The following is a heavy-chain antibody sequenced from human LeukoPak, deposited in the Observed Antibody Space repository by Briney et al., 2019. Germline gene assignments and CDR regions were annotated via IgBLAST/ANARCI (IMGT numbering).Heavy chain of an antibody. CDR3: ARVRESSGWDYFDY. Sequence: ETLSLTCTVSGGSIRTYYWSWIRQPPGKGLEWIGYISYSGRTNYKPSLNSRVTISVDTSKNQFSLKLTSVTAADTAVYYCARVRESSGWDYFDYWGQGAQVTVSS. D-gene: IGHD6-19*01. CDR2: ISYSGRT. J-gene: IGHJ4*02. V-gene: IGHV4-59*01. CDR1: GGSIRTYY.